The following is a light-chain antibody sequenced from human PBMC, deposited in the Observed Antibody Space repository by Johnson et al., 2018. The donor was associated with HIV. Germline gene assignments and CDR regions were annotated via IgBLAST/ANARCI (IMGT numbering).Light chain of an antibody. CDR1: SSNIGNNY. V-gene: IGLV1-51*01. J-gene: IGLJ1*01. CDR2: DNN. CDR3: GTWDSRLSAAYV. Sequence: LTQPPSVSAAPGQKVTISCSGSSSNIGNNYISWYQQLPGTAPKLLIYDNNTRPSGIPDRFSGSKSGTSATLGITGLQTGDEAEYYCGTWDSRLSAAYVFGTGTKVTVL.